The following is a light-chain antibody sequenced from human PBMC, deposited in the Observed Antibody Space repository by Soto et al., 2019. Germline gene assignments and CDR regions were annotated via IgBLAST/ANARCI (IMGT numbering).Light chain of an antibody. CDR1: QSVLYSSNNKNY. V-gene: IGKV4-1*01. CDR3: QQYYFTPLT. CDR2: WAS. Sequence: DIVMTQSPDSLAVSLGERATINCKCSQSVLYSSNNKNYLAWYQQKPGQPPKLLIYWASTRESGVPDRFSGSGSGTEFTLTISSLQAEDVAVCYCQQYYFTPLTFGQGTKLDIK. J-gene: IGKJ2*01.